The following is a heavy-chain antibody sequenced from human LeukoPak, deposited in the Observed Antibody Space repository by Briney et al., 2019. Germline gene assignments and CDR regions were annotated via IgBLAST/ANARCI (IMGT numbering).Heavy chain of an antibody. CDR3: ARTTADSSGWSALFDF. CDR1: GFTFSDYY. J-gene: IGHJ4*02. Sequence: KPGGSLRLSCAASGFTFSDYYMSWIRQAPGKGLEWVSYISPSTTYTHYADSVKGRFTISRDNAKDSVYLQMNSLRVEDTAVYYCARTTADSSGWSALFDFWGQGTLVTVSS. D-gene: IGHD6-19*01. V-gene: IGHV3-11*06. CDR2: ISPSTTYT.